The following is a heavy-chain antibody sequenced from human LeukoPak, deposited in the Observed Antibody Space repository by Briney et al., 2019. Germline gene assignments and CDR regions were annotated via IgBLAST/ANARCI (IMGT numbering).Heavy chain of an antibody. CDR1: GYTFTGYY. J-gene: IGHJ4*02. V-gene: IGHV1-2*02. CDR3: ARDARRWGSGKGTSLDY. CDR2: INPNSGGT. Sequence: ASVKVSCKASGYTFTGYYMHWVRQAPGQGLEWMGWINPNSGGTNYAQKFQGRVTMTRDTSISTAYMELSRLRSDDRAVYYCARDARRWGSGKGTSLDYWGQGTLVTVSS. D-gene: IGHD3-10*01.